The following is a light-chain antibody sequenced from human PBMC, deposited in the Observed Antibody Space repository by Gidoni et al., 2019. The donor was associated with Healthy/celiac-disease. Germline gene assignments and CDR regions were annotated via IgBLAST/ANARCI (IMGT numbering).Light chain of an antibody. J-gene: IGKJ3*01. CDR3: QQRSNWPRT. Sequence: EMVLTQSPATLSLSPGERATLSCRASQSVSSYLAWYQQKPGQAPRLLIYDASNRATGIPARFSGSASWTDFTLTISSLEPEHFAVYYCQQRSNWPRTFGPXTKVDI. CDR2: DAS. V-gene: IGKV3-11*01. CDR1: QSVSSY.